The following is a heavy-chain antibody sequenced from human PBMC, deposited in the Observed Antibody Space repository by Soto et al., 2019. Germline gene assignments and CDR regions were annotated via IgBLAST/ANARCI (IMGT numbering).Heavy chain of an antibody. CDR2: IIPTFGRT. CDR3: ARGPLSSFAMDV. Sequence: GSSVKVSCKASGDTFSSYAISWVRQAPGQGLEWMGKIIPTFGRTNYAQKLQGRLTISADDSTSTAYMELSSLVSEDTAVYYCARGPLSSFAMDVWGQGTTVTVSS. D-gene: IGHD3-10*02. J-gene: IGHJ6*02. V-gene: IGHV1-69*13. CDR1: GDTFSSYA.